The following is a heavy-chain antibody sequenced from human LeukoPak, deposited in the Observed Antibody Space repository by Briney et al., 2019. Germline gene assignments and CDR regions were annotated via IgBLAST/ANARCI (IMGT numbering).Heavy chain of an antibody. CDR3: ARLDCSSTSCYQYGMDV. Sequence: GGSLRLSCAASGFTFSSYSMNWVRQAPGKGLEWVSSISSSSSCIYYADSVKGRFTISRDNAKNSLYLQMNSLRAEDTAVYYCARLDCSSTSCYQYGMDVWGQGTTVTVSS. CDR1: GFTFSSYS. V-gene: IGHV3-21*01. D-gene: IGHD2-2*01. CDR2: ISSSSSCI. J-gene: IGHJ6*02.